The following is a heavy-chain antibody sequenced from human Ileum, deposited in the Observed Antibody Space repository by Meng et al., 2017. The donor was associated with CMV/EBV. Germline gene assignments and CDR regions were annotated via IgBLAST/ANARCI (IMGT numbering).Heavy chain of an antibody. D-gene: IGHD1-14*01. V-gene: IGHV3-33*06. CDR2: VCYDGGIK. CDR1: GFDFSDFG. Sequence: GESLKISCAASGFDFSDFGMHWVRQSPGKGLECLAVVCYDGGIKYYADSIRGRFTVSRDNSKSVVSLQMNRLRVDDTAVYYCAKLGFPLGDRFLEYPDFWGQGVLVTVSS. CDR3: AKLGFPLGDRFLEYPDF. J-gene: IGHJ4*02.